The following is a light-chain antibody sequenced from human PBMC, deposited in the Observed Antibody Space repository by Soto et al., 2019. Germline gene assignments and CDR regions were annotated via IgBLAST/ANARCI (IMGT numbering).Light chain of an antibody. CDR3: QQYGSSPTWT. Sequence: EIVLTQSPGTLSLSPGERATLSCRASQSVSNNYLAWYQQKPGQAPRLLIYGASSRATGIPDRFTGSGSGTDFTLTISRLEPEDFGVFYCQQYGSSPTWTFGQGTKVEI. V-gene: IGKV3-20*01. J-gene: IGKJ1*01. CDR1: QSVSNNY. CDR2: GAS.